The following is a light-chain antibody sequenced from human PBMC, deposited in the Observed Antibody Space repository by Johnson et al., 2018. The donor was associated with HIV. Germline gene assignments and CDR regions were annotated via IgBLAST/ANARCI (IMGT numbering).Light chain of an antibody. Sequence: QSVLTQSPSVSAAPGQKVTISCSGSSSNIGNNYVSWYQQLPGTAPKLLIYENTKRPSGITDRFSGSKSGTSATLGITGLQTGDEADYYCGTWDTSLSAGGVFGTGTKVTVL. CDR3: GTWDTSLSAGGV. V-gene: IGLV1-51*02. CDR2: ENT. CDR1: SSNIGNNY. J-gene: IGLJ1*01.